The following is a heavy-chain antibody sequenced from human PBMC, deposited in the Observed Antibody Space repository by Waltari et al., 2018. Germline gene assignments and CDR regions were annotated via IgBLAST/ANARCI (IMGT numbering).Heavy chain of an antibody. CDR1: GFTFSSYA. CDR3: ARDSTVAGTLLY. Sequence: QVQLVESGGGVVQPGRSLRLSCAASGFTFSSYAMHWVRQAPGKGLGWVAVIANDGSNKYYADSVKGRFTISRDNSKNTLYLQMNSLRAEDTAVYYCARDSTVAGTLLYWGQGTLVTVSS. V-gene: IGHV3-30-3*01. J-gene: IGHJ4*02. D-gene: IGHD6-19*01. CDR2: IANDGSNK.